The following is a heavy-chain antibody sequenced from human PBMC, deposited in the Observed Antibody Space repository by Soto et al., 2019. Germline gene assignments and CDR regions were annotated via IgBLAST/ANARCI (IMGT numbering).Heavy chain of an antibody. CDR1: GGSISGGEW. CDR3: TGHGDWNFDH. V-gene: IGHV4-4*02. D-gene: IGHD4-17*01. J-gene: IGHJ4*02. Sequence: QVQLQESGPGLVKPSGTLSLTCAVSGGSISGGEWWSWVRQPPGKGLEWIGEINHSGSTGYNPSLKSRVTISVDRPKNQLSLKLSSVTAADTAVYYCTGHGDWNFDHWGQGTLVTVSS. CDR2: INHSGST.